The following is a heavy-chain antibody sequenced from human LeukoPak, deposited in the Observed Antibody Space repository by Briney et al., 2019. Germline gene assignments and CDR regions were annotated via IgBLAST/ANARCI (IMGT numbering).Heavy chain of an antibody. CDR2: IYYSGST. J-gene: IGHJ6*02. CDR3: ARHSRLRLGEVDV. V-gene: IGHV4-59*08. Sequence: SETLSLTCTVSGGSISSYYWSWIRQPPGKGLEWIGYIYYSGSTNYNPSLKSRVTISVDTSKNQFSLKLSSVTAADTAVYYCARHSRLRLGEVDVWGQGTAVTVSS. CDR1: GGSISSYY. D-gene: IGHD3-10*01.